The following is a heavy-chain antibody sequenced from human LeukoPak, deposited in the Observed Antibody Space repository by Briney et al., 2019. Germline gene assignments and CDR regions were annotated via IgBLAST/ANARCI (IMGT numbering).Heavy chain of an antibody. D-gene: IGHD4-23*01. CDR2: INPSGGST. J-gene: IGHJ5*02. Sequence: APVKVSCKASGYTFTSYYMHWVRHAPGQGLEWMGIINPSGGSTSYAQKFQGRVTMTRDMSTSTDYMELSSLRSEDTAVYYCARDNSVEDTAWWFDHWGQGTLVTVSS. CDR1: GYTFTSYY. CDR3: ARDNSVEDTAWWFDH. V-gene: IGHV1-46*01.